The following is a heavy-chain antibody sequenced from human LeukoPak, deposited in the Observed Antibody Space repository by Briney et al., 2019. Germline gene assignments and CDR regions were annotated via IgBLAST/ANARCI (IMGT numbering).Heavy chain of an antibody. CDR2: INWNGDTT. J-gene: IGHJ4*02. CDR3: ARDEQLVFDY. V-gene: IGHV3-20*04. Sequence: GGSLRLSCAASGFTVDDYGISWVRQAPGKWLEWLSYINWNGDTTTCADSVKGRFTISRDNTKTSLYLQMNSLRAEETAFYFCARDEQLVFDYWGQGTLVTVSS. D-gene: IGHD6-13*01. CDR1: GFTVDDYG.